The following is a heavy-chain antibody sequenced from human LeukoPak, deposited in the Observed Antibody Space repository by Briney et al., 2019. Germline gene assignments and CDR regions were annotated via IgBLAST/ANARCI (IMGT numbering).Heavy chain of an antibody. J-gene: IGHJ3*02. V-gene: IGHV5-51*01. Sequence: GESLKISCEGSGYDFTTYWICWVRQMPGKGLEWMGVIYPGDSDTRYSPSFQGQVTISADKSISSAYLQWSSLKASDIAMYYCARHGVGVSLDVFDIWGQGTLVTVSS. CDR1: GYDFTTYW. D-gene: IGHD1-26*01. CDR3: ARHGVGVSLDVFDI. CDR2: IYPGDSDT.